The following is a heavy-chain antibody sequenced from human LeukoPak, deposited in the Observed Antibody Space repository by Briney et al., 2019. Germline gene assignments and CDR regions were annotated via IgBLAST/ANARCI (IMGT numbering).Heavy chain of an antibody. Sequence: GGSLRLSCTATGFTFSNYWMSWFRQAPGKGLEWEANIKYDGREKQYVDSVKGRFTISRDNAKNSLFLQVNSLGAEDTAVYYCARYLNSGPEDFWGQGTLVTVSS. CDR2: IKYDGREK. J-gene: IGHJ4*02. V-gene: IGHV3-7*01. CDR1: GFTFSNYW. CDR3: ARYLNSGPEDF. D-gene: IGHD1-26*01.